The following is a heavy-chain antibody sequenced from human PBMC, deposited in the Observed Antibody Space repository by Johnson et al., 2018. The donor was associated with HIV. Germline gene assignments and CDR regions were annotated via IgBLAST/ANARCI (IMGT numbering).Heavy chain of an antibody. V-gene: IGHV3-11*04. J-gene: IGHJ3*02. Sequence: QVQLVESGGGLVKPGGSLRLSCAASGFTFSDYYMSWIRQAPGEGLEWISYISSGGGSILYADSVKDRFTISRDNAQNSLFLQMNSLRAEDTAVYYCARDHSGSYYPDAFDIWGQGTMVTVSS. D-gene: IGHD1-26*01. CDR3: ARDHSGSYYPDAFDI. CDR2: ISSGGGSI. CDR1: GFTFSDYY.